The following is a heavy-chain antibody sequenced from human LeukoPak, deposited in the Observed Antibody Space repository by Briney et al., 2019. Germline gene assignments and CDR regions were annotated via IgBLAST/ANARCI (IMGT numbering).Heavy chain of an antibody. CDR2: ISSSSSYI. V-gene: IGHV3-21*01. J-gene: IGHJ4*02. CDR3: ATRLSRGYFNY. CDR1: GFTFSSYS. Sequence: GGSLRLSCAASGFTFSSYSMNWVRQAPGKGLEWVSSISSSSSYIYYADSVKDRFTISRDNAKNSLYLQMKSLRAEDTAVYYCATRLSRGYFNYWGQGTLVTVSS.